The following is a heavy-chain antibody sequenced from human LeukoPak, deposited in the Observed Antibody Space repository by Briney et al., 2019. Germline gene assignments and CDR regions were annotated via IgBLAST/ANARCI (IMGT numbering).Heavy chain of an antibody. J-gene: IGHJ4*02. Sequence: ASVKVSCKASGYTFTSYGISWVRQAPGQGLEWMGWISAYNGNTNYAQKLQGRVTITADESTSTAYMELSSLRSEDTAVYYCARGGRDDCSGYGLWGQGTLVTVSS. CDR1: GYTFTSYG. D-gene: IGHD3-22*01. CDR3: ARGGRDDCSGYGL. CDR2: ISAYNGNT. V-gene: IGHV1-18*01.